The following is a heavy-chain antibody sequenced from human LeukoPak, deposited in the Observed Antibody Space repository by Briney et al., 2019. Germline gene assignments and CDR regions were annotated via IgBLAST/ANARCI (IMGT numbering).Heavy chain of an antibody. CDR2: ISASGRTT. V-gene: IGHV3-23*01. D-gene: IGHD2-2*01. CDR1: ASTFNNYA. CDR3: AKEPREYCSSTSCPNWFDS. Sequence: GGSLRLSRAAVASTFNNYAIRWVRPPPGKGREWVSSISASGRTTYHADSVKAPFTISRDNSENSLFLQMNSLRAEDTAVYYCAKEPREYCSSTSCPNWFDSWGQGTLVTVSS. J-gene: IGHJ5*01.